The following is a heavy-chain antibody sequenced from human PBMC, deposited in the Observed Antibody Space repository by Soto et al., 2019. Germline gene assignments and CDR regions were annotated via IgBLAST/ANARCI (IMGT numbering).Heavy chain of an antibody. CDR2: IWYDGSNK. CDR1: GFTFSSYG. V-gene: IGHV3-33*06. J-gene: IGHJ4*02. CDR3: AKDQGRDGYNFEFDY. D-gene: IGHD5-12*01. Sequence: LRLSCAASGFTFSSYGMHWVRQAPGKGLEWVAVIWYDGSNKYYADSVKGRFTISRDNSKNTLYLQMNSLRAEDTAVYYCAKDQGRDGYNFEFDYWGQGTLVTVSS.